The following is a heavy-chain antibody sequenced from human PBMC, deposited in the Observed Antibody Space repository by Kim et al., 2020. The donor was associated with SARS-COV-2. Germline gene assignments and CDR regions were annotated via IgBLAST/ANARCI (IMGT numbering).Heavy chain of an antibody. Sequence: ASVKVSCKASGYTFTSYDINWVRQATGQGLEWMGWMNPNSGNTGYAQKFQGRVTMTRNTSISTAYMELSSLRSEDTAVYYCARSGGLVSVEGGVEMATIHDFDYWGQGTLVTVSS. CDR2: MNPNSGNT. CDR1: GYTFTSYD. D-gene: IGHD5-12*01. V-gene: IGHV1-8*01. J-gene: IGHJ4*02. CDR3: ARSGGLVSVEGGVEMATIHDFDY.